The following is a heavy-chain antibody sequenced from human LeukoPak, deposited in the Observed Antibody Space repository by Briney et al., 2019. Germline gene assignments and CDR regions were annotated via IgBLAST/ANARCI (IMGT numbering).Heavy chain of an antibody. CDR1: GGSISIYY. J-gene: IGHJ4*02. V-gene: IGHV4-59*01. CDR2: IYYAGTT. CDR3: ARGEDFERYYLAY. D-gene: IGHD3-9*01. Sequence: PSETLSLTCSVSGGSISIYYWTWIRQIPGKGLEWIGYIYYAGTTNYNPLFESRATISVDTSKNQFSLKLTSVTAADTAVYFCARGEDFERYYLAYWGQGTLVTVSS.